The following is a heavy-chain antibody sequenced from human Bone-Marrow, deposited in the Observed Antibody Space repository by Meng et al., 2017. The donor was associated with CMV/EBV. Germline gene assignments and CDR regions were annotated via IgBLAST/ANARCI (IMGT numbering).Heavy chain of an antibody. CDR2: ISWNSGSI. CDR3: AKGSTMIVVVSTFDY. V-gene: IGHV3-9*01. Sequence: SLKISCAASGFTFRSYAMSWVRQAPGKGLEWVSGISWNSGSIGYADSVKGRFTISRDNAKNSLYLQMNSLRAEDTALYYCAKGSTMIVVVSTFDYWGQGTLVTVSS. CDR1: GFTFRSYA. J-gene: IGHJ4*02. D-gene: IGHD3-22*01.